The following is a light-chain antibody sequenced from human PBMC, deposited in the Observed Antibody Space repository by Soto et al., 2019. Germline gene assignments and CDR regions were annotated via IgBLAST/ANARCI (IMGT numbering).Light chain of an antibody. CDR1: QSVRSSS. V-gene: IGKV3-20*01. Sequence: EIVWTQSPGTLSLSPGERATLSCRASQSVRSSSLVWYQQKSGQAPRLLIYGASARATGIPERFSGSGSGTDFTLNISRLEHEDFAVYYCQQYGSSPWTFGQGTTVEIK. CDR2: GAS. CDR3: QQYGSSPWT. J-gene: IGKJ1*01.